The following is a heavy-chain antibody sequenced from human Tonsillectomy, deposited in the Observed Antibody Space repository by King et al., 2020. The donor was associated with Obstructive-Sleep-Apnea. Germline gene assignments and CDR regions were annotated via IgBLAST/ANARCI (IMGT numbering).Heavy chain of an antibody. J-gene: IGHJ5*02. D-gene: IGHD6-13*01. Sequence: ITLKESGPTLVKPTQTLTLTCTFSGFSLSASGMGVGWIRQPPGKALEWLALIYWNNDKRYSPSLKSRLTITKDPSKNQEVLTMTNMDPVDTATYFCARLDYSSWINWFDPWGQGTLVTVSS. CDR1: GFSLSASGMG. V-gene: IGHV2-5*01. CDR3: ARLDYSSWINWFDP. CDR2: IYWNNDK.